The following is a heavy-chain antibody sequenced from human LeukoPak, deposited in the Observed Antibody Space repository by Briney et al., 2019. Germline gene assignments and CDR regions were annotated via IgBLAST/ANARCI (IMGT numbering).Heavy chain of an antibody. CDR3: ARNSVLRYFDWLFFFDY. CDR1: GGTFSSYA. D-gene: IGHD3-9*01. Sequence: SVKVSCEASGGTFSSYAISWVRQAPGQGLEWMGGIIPIFGTANYAQKFQGRVTITADESTSTAYMELSSLRSEDTAVYYCARNSVLRYFDWLFFFDYWGQGTLVTVSS. J-gene: IGHJ4*02. V-gene: IGHV1-69*01. CDR2: IIPIFGTA.